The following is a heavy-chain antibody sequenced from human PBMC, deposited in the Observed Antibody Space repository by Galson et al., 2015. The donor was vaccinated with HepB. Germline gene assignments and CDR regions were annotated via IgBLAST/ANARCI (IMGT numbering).Heavy chain of an antibody. CDR1: GFTFSNYN. Sequence: SLRLSCAASGFTFSNYNMNWVRQAPGKGLEWVSSITISSSYIYYADSVKGRFTISRDNARNSLYLQMSSLRAEDTAVYYCAREGDYWYFDLWGRGTLVTVSS. CDR2: ITISSSYI. CDR3: AREGDYWYFDL. J-gene: IGHJ2*01. V-gene: IGHV3-21*01.